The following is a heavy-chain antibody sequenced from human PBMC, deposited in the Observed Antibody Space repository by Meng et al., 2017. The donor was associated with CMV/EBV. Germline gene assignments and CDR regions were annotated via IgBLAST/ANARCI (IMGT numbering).Heavy chain of an antibody. CDR2: IYTSGST. D-gene: IGHD2-15*01. Sequence: QVRMAESGPGLGKPSGTLSPTCTVSGGSISSYYWSWIRQPAGKGLEWIGRIYTSGSTNYNPYLKSRVTMSADTSKNQFSLKLSSVTAADTAVYYCARSMVVAGDWFDPWGQGTLVTVSS. V-gene: IGHV4-4*07. J-gene: IGHJ5*02. CDR3: ARSMVVAGDWFDP. CDR1: GGSISSYY.